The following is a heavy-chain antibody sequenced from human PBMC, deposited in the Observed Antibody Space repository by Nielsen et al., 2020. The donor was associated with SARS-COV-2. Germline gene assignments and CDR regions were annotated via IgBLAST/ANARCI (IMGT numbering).Heavy chain of an antibody. CDR3: ARDGYSSSFWRVFDY. J-gene: IGHJ4*02. Sequence: GGSLRLSCAASGFTFSSYSMNWVRQAPGKGLEWVSYISSSSSTIYYADSVKGRFTISRGNAKNSLYPQMNSLRDEDTAVYYCARDGYSSSFWRVFDYWGQGTLVTVSS. CDR2: ISSSSSTI. CDR1: GFTFSSYS. V-gene: IGHV3-48*02. D-gene: IGHD6-6*01.